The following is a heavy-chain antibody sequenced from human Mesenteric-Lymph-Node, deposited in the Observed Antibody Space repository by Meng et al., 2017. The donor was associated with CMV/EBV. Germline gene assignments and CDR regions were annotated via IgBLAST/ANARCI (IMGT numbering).Heavy chain of an antibody. CDR3: ARHTSGSGSYLFAY. V-gene: IGHV1-2*04. D-gene: IGHD3-10*01. CDR2: LHPPRGAT. CDR1: CSPFTGYH. J-gene: IGHJ4*02. Sequence: SCSPFTGYHMHWVRPAPGPWLAWTGWLHPPRGATNSAQKFQGWVTMTSDTSISTPYMELRRLTSADTAVYYCARHTSGSGSYLFAYCGQGTLVTVSS.